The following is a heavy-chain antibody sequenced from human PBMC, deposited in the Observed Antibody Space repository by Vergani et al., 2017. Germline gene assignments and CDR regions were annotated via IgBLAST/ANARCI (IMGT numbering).Heavy chain of an antibody. J-gene: IGHJ2*01. V-gene: IGHV3-9*01. Sequence: EVQLVESGGGLVQPGRSLRLSCAASGFTFDDYAMPWVRQAPGTGLEWVSGISRNSGSIGYAESVKGRFTISRDKAKNSLYLQMNSLIAEDTSLYYCAKDHYDLWSGYPNLAPFDRWSRGTPVTVSS. D-gene: IGHD3-3*01. CDR1: GFTFDDYA. CDR3: AKDHYDLWSGYPNLAPFDR. CDR2: ISRNSGSI.